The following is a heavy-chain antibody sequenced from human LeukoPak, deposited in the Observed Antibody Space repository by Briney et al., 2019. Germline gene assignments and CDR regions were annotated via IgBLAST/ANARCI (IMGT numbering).Heavy chain of an antibody. CDR2: INPSGGHA. D-gene: IGHD2-2*01. CDR3: AKAASLWSYGGFDN. V-gene: IGHV1-46*01. Sequence: ASVKVSCKASGYTFTSYYMHWVRQAPGQGLEWMGTINPSGGHATYAQKSQGRVIMTRDTSTSTVYMDLSSLRSEDTAVYYCAKAASLWSYGGFDNWGQGTLVTVSS. J-gene: IGHJ4*02. CDR1: GYTFTSYY.